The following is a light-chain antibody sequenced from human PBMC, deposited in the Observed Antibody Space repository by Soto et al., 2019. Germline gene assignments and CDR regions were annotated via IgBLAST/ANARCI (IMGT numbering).Light chain of an antibody. Sequence: EIVLTQSPGTLSLSPGERATLSCRASQSVANNYLAWYQQKPGQAPRLLIYGASIRATGVPYRFSGSGSVTDFTLTITRLEPDDFAVYYCQQYGSSPLMYTFGQGTNLGVK. V-gene: IGKV3-20*01. CDR1: QSVANNY. CDR2: GAS. J-gene: IGKJ2*01. CDR3: QQYGSSPLMYT.